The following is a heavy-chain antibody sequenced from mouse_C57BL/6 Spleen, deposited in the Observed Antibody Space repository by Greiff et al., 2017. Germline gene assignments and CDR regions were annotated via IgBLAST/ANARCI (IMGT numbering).Heavy chain of an antibody. CDR3: ARWRYYDQAWFAY. D-gene: IGHD2-4*01. Sequence: QVQLQQPGTELVKPGASVKLSCKASGYTFTSYWMHWVKQRPGQGLEWIGNINPSNGGTNYNEKFKSKATLTVDKSSSTAYMQLSSLTAEDSAVYYCARWRYYDQAWFAYWGQGTLVTVSA. V-gene: IGHV1-53*01. J-gene: IGHJ3*01. CDR1: GYTFTSYW. CDR2: INPSNGGT.